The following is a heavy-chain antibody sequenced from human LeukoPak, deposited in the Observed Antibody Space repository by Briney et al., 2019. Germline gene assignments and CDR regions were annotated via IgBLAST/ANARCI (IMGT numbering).Heavy chain of an antibody. CDR2: IYYSGST. CDR1: GGSISSYY. J-gene: IGHJ6*02. V-gene: IGHV4-59*01. CDR3: ARDVRRQWPLSLDYGMDV. Sequence: SETLSLTCTVSGGSISSYYWSWIRQPPGKGLEWIGYIYYSGSTNYNPSLKSRVTISVDTSKNQFSLKLSSVTAADTAVYYCARDVRRQWPLSLDYGMDVWGQGTTVTVSS. D-gene: IGHD6-19*01.